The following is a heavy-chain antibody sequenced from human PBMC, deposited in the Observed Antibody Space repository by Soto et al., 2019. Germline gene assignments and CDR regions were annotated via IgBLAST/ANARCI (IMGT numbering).Heavy chain of an antibody. CDR1: GGSISSGDYH. D-gene: IGHD5-12*01. V-gene: IGHV4-30-4*01. CDR3: ARVRDGYNLTFDI. CDR2: IYYSGST. J-gene: IGHJ3*02. Sequence: SETLSLTCTVSGGSISSGDYHWSWIRQPPGKGLEWIGYIYYSGSTYYNPSLKSRVTISVDTSKNQFSLKLSSVTAADTAVYYCARVRDGYNLTFDIWGQGTMVTVSS.